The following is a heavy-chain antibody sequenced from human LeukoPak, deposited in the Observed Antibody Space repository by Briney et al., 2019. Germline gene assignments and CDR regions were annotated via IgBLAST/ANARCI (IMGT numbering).Heavy chain of an antibody. CDR3: ARDRGSYYTNYYFDY. Sequence: GASVKVSCKASGYTFTSYYMHWVRQAPGQGLEWIGIINPSGGSTSYAQKFQGRVTMTRDTSISTAYMELSSLRSEDTAVYYCARDRGSYYTNYYFDYWGQGTLVTVSS. J-gene: IGHJ4*02. D-gene: IGHD1-26*01. CDR2: INPSGGST. V-gene: IGHV1-46*01. CDR1: GYTFTSYY.